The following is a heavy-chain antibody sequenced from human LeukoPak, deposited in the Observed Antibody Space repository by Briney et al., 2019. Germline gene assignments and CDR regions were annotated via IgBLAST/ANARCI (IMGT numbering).Heavy chain of an antibody. Sequence: ASVKVSCKASGYTFTDYYLHWLRQAPGQGLEWMGWINPNSGGAKYAQKFQGRVTMTRDTSINTAYMEQSRVRYDDTALYYCARDVIVGATTGPNYWGQGTLVTVSS. D-gene: IGHD1-26*01. V-gene: IGHV1-2*02. CDR2: INPNSGGA. J-gene: IGHJ4*02. CDR3: ARDVIVGATTGPNY. CDR1: GYTFTDYY.